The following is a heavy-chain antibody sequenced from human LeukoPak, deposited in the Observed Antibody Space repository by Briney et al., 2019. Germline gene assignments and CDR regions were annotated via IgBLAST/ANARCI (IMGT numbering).Heavy chain of an antibody. CDR1: GFTFSSYS. D-gene: IGHD3-22*01. Sequence: GGSLRLSCAASGFTFSSYSMHWVRQAPGKGLEWVAFIRYDGSNKYYADSVKGRCTISRDNSKNTLYLQMNSLRVEDTAVYYCARGLFLSGYLDAFDIWGQGTVVTVSS. J-gene: IGHJ3*02. CDR3: ARGLFLSGYLDAFDI. V-gene: IGHV3-30*02. CDR2: IRYDGSNK.